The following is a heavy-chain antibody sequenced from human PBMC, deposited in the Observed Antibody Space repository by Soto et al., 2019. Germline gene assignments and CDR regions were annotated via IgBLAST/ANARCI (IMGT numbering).Heavy chain of an antibody. D-gene: IGHD4-17*01. J-gene: IGHJ3*02. V-gene: IGHV3-30*18. Sequence: QVQLVESGGGVVQPGRSLRLSCAASGFTFSSYGMHWVRQAPGKGLEWVAVISYDGSNKYYADSVKGRFTISRDNSKNTLYLQMNSLRAEDTAVYYCAKAPEPPGYGDYWESAFDIWGQGTMVTVSS. CDR2: ISYDGSNK. CDR1: GFTFSSYG. CDR3: AKAPEPPGYGDYWESAFDI.